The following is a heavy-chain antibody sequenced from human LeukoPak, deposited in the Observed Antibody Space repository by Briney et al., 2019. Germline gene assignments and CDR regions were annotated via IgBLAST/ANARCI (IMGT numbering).Heavy chain of an antibody. Sequence: ASVKVSCKASGYTFTSHGISWVRQAPGQGLEWMGWISTYNGNTNYAQKLQGRVSMTTDTSTSTAYMELSSLRSEDTAVYYCARDQVDDSSGYYRDYWGQGTLVTVSS. CDR1: GYTFTSHG. D-gene: IGHD3-22*01. CDR2: ISTYNGNT. V-gene: IGHV1-18*01. J-gene: IGHJ4*02. CDR3: ARDQVDDSSGYYRDY.